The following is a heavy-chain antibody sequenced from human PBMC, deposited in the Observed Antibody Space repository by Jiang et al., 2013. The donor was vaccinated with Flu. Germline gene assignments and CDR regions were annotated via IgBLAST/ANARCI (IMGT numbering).Heavy chain of an antibody. V-gene: IGHV4-39*07. CDR3: ARANRAVTGVLLYFDL. J-gene: IGHJ2*01. CDR1: GGSITSSSYY. D-gene: IGHD6-19*01. Sequence: GPGLVKPSETLSLTCTVSGGSITSSSYYWGWIRQPPGKGLEYIGIIYYSGSTYYNPSLKSRVTISVDTSKKRISLKLSSVTAADTAVYYCARANRAVTGVLLYFDLWGRGTLVTVSS. CDR2: IYYSGST.